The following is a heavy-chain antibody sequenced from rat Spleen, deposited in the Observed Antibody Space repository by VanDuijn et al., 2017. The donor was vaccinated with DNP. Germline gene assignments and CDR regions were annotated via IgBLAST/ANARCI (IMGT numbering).Heavy chain of an antibody. D-gene: IGHD1-10*01. CDR2: IRTGGDNT. J-gene: IGHJ3*01. CDR1: GFTFSKYY. V-gene: IGHV5S11*01. CDR3: ARGGNNLFAY. Sequence: EVQLVESGGGLVQPGRSMKLSCVASGFTFSKYYMAWVRQAPTKGLEWVAAIRTGGDNTYYRDAVKGRFTISRNNAKSTLSLQMDSLRSEETATYYCARGGNNLFAYWGQGTLVTVSS.